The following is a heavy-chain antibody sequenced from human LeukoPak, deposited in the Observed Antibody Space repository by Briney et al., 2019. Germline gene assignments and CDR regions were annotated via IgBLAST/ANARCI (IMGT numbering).Heavy chain of an antibody. V-gene: IGHV1-18*01. Sequence: VASVKVSCKASGYAFTSYGISWVRQAPGQGLEWMGWISAYNGDTNYAQKLQGRVTMTTDTSTSTAYMELRSLRSDDTAVYYCARDPTTYCSSTSCSGGHNWFDPWGQGTRVTVSS. J-gene: IGHJ5*02. CDR3: ARDPTTYCSSTSCSGGHNWFDP. CDR2: ISAYNGDT. CDR1: GYAFTSYG. D-gene: IGHD2-2*01.